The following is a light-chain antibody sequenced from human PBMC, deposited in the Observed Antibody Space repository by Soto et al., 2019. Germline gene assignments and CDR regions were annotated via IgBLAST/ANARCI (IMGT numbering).Light chain of an antibody. CDR1: QSVSSF. J-gene: IGKJ4*01. V-gene: IGKV3-11*01. CDR2: DAS. CDR3: HHRSSSPLS. Sequence: IVLTQAPATMSLSTEERATLSCRASQSVSSFLACYQQKPGQAPRLLIYDASNRATGIPARFSGSGSVTDFSRTISSLEPEDFALYYSHHRSSSPLSFGGATKVEIK.